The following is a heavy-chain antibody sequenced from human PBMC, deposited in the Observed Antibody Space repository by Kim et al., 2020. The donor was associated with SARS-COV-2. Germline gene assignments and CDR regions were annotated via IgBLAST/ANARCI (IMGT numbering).Heavy chain of an antibody. D-gene: IGHD3-3*01. CDR2: INPNSGGT. J-gene: IGHJ4*02. CDR1: GYTFTGYY. CDR3: ARTYYDFWSGYCLGY. V-gene: IGHV1-2*06. Sequence: ASVKVSCKASGYTFTGYYMHWVRQAPGQGLEWMGRINPNSGGTNYAQKFQGRVTMTRDTSISTAYMELSRLRSDDTAVYYCARTYYDFWSGYCLGYWGQGTLVTVSS.